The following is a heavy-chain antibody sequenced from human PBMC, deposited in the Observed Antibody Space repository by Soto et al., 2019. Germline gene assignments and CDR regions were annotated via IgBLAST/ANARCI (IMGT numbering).Heavy chain of an antibody. J-gene: IGHJ4*02. CDR2: ISAYNGNT. Sequence: ASVKVSCKASGYTFTSYGISWVRQAPGQGLEWMGWISAYNGNTNYAQKLQGRVTMTTDTSTSTAYMELRSRRSDDTAVYYCARDGFGSGSYSVAHDYWGEGTLVTVSS. CDR3: ARDGFGSGSYSVAHDY. V-gene: IGHV1-18*01. CDR1: GYTFTSYG. D-gene: IGHD3-10*01.